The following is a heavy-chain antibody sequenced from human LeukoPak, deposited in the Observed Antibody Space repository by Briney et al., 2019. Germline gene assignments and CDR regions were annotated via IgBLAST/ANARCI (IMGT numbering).Heavy chain of an antibody. CDR2: INDRGST. D-gene: IGHD6-13*01. V-gene: IGHV4-59*02. J-gene: IGHJ6*01. CDR3: VRDSRSGSGWFEDGLDF. Sequence: PSEILSLTCTVSGDSVRSYYWSWIRQPPGQGLEWLGHINDRGSTNYNPSLQGRVTISIDTSKSQFSLKVNSVTAADTAVYYCVRDSRSGSGWFEDGLDFWGQGTTVTVSS. CDR1: GDSVRSYY.